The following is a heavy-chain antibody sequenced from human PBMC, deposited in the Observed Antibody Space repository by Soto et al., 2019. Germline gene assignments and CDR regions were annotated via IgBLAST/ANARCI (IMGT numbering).Heavy chain of an antibody. CDR2: IYSGGST. CDR3: AREGSGTPNYYYGMDV. J-gene: IGHJ6*02. V-gene: IGHV3-53*01. CDR1: GFTFSSYA. D-gene: IGHD3-10*01. Sequence: GGSLRLSCAASGFTFSSYAMSWVRQAPGKGLEWVSVIYSGGSTYYADSVKGRFTISRDNSKNTLYLQMNSPRAEDTAVYYCAREGSGTPNYYYGMDVWGQGTTVTVSS.